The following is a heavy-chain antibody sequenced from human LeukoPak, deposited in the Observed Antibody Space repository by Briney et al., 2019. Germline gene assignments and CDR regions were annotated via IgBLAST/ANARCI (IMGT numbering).Heavy chain of an antibody. J-gene: IGHJ6*02. Sequence: SVKVSCKASGYTFTSYYMHWVRQAPGQGLEWMGGIIPIFGTANYAQKFQGRVTITADESTSTAYLELSSLTSEDTAVYYCARVVLGRRWLQASYYYGMDVWGQGTTVTVSS. CDR1: GYTFTSYY. CDR3: ARVVLGRRWLQASYYYGMDV. CDR2: IIPIFGTA. D-gene: IGHD5-24*01. V-gene: IGHV1-69*13.